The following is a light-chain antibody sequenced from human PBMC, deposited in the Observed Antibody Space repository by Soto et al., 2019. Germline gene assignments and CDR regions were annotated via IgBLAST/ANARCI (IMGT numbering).Light chain of an antibody. V-gene: IGLV1-44*01. CDR1: SSNIGRNP. J-gene: IGLJ1*01. CDR3: AAWDDNVYV. CDR2: LNT. Sequence: QSVLTQPPSASGTPGQRVIISCSGGSSNIGRNPVNWYQKFPGTAPKLLISLNTQRPSGVPDRFSGSKSGTSASLAIRGLRSEDEDDYYCAAWDDNVYVFGTGT.